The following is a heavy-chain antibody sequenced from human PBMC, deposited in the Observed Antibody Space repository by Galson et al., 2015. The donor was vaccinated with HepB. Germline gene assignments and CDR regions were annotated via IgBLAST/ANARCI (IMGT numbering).Heavy chain of an antibody. V-gene: IGHV3-23*01. CDR1: GFTFSTYA. J-gene: IGHJ4*02. D-gene: IGHD4-17*01. CDR2: ISYGGPFT. CDR3: AKYTATTLLGDY. Sequence: RLSCAASGFTFSTYAMGWVRQTPGKGLEWVSGISYGGPFTFYAGSVRGRFTISRDNSKNMLYLQMDSLRAEDTAVYYCAKYTATTLLGDYWGQGTLVTVSS.